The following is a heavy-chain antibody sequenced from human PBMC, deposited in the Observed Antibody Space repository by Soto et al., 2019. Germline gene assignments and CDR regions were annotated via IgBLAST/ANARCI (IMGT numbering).Heavy chain of an antibody. CDR1: GFTFSGKT. J-gene: IGHJ4*02. Sequence: GGSLRLSCAASGFTFSGKTMYWVRQAPGKGLEWVALIAPDASQIYYADSVKGRFTISRDNSKNTLYLQMNSLRAEDTSVYYCARGLLRTRIAAANCLVDWGQGTLVTVSS. V-gene: IGHV3-30-3*01. CDR2: IAPDASQI. D-gene: IGHD6-13*01. CDR3: ARGLLRTRIAAANCLVD.